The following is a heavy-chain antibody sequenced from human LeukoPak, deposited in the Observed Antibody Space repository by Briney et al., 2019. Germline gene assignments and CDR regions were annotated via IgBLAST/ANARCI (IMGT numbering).Heavy chain of an antibody. CDR2: ISGTSKYI. CDR1: GFTFSYYT. Sequence: GASLRLSCAASGFTFSYYTMHWVRQATGKGLEWISSISGTSKYIYYEDSLKGRFTVSIDNVDNSLSLHIASLRGDDTAVYYCARGGLTSVIAFDSWGQGTLVTVSS. D-gene: IGHD2-15*01. CDR3: ARGGLTSVIAFDS. V-gene: IGHV3-21*01. J-gene: IGHJ5*01.